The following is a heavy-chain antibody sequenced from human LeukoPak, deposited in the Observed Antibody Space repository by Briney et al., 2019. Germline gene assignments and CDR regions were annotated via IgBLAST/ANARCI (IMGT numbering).Heavy chain of an antibody. D-gene: IGHD6-13*01. J-gene: IGHJ6*03. Sequence: ASVKVSCKGSRYTFTSYDIKWVRQATGQGLEWMEWMNPNSGNTGYAQKLQGRVTMTTDTSTSTAYMELRSLRSDDTAVYYCARVDSSSWYGSYIDVWGKRTTVTVSS. CDR2: MNPNSGNT. CDR3: ARVDSSSWYGSYIDV. CDR1: RYTFTSYD. V-gene: IGHV1-8*01.